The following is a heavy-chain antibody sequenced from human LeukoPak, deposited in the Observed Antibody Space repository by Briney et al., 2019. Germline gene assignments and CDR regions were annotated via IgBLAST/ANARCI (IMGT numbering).Heavy chain of an antibody. CDR2: IKQDGSEK. Sequence: PGGSLRLSCSASEFTFSDYWMTWVRQAPGKGLEWVANIKQDGSEKYYVDSVKGRFTISRDNAKNSVCLQMNSLRAEDTAVYYCAGGYNLDYWGQGNLVTVSS. J-gene: IGHJ4*02. D-gene: IGHD5-18*01. CDR3: AGGYNLDY. V-gene: IGHV3-7*05. CDR1: EFTFSDYW.